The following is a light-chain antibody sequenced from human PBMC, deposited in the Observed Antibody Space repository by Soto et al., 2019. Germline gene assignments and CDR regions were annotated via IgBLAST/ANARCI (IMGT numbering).Light chain of an antibody. CDR3: QHYGTSPGT. Sequence: DTVLTQSPGTLSLSPGERVSLSCRASQSVSSNSLAWYQQKPGQSPRLLIFGASNRATGIPDRFSGSGSGTDFTLTISRLEPEDFVVYYCQHYGTSPGTFGQGTRLEIK. V-gene: IGKV3-20*01. CDR1: QSVSSNS. J-gene: IGKJ5*01. CDR2: GAS.